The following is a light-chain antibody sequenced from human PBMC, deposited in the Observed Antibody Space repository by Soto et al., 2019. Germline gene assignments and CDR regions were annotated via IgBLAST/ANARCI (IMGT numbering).Light chain of an antibody. CDR1: QSVSSSY. CDR3: QQYGSSPPMYT. CDR2: GAS. J-gene: IGKJ2*01. Sequence: EIVLTQSPGTLSLSPGERATLSCRASQSVSSSYLAWYQQKPGQAPRLLIYGASSRATGIPDRFSGSGSGTDFTLTISRLEPEDSAVYYWQQYGSSPPMYTFGQGTKLEIK. V-gene: IGKV3-20*01.